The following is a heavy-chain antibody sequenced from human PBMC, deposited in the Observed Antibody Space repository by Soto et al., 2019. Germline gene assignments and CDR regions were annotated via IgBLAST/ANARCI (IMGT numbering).Heavy chain of an antibody. CDR1: GGSISSGDYY. D-gene: IGHD1-1*01. CDR2: IYYSGST. Sequence: SETLSLTCTVSGGSISSGDYYWSWIRQPPGTGLEWIGYIYYSGSTYYNPSLKSRVTISVDTSKNQFSLKLSSVTAADTAVYYCARDHGLGYGFDYWGQGTLVTVSS. J-gene: IGHJ4*02. V-gene: IGHV4-30-4*01. CDR3: ARDHGLGYGFDY.